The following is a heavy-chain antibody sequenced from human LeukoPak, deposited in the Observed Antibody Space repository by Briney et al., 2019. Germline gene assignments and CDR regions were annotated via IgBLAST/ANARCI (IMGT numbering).Heavy chain of an antibody. Sequence: GESLKISCQGSGSSFTSYWISWGRQLPGKGVEWMGRIDPSDSYINYSPSFQGHVTISADKSISTAYLQWSSLKASDTAMYYCARGAAGPRGWFDPWGQGTLVTVSS. CDR1: GSSFTSYW. V-gene: IGHV5-10-1*01. D-gene: IGHD6-13*01. J-gene: IGHJ5*02. CDR2: IDPSDSYI. CDR3: ARGAAGPRGWFDP.